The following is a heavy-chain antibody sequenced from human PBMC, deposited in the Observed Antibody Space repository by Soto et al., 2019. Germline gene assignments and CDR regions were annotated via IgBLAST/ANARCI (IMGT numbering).Heavy chain of an antibody. J-gene: IGHJ4*02. CDR3: ATDKGYCSGCSCYSLGFDY. Sequence: QVQRVESGGGVVQPVMSLRLSCAASGLTFSSYGMHWVRQAPGKGLEWVAVIWDDGSTKYYADSVKGRFTISRDNSKNTMYLQMNSLRAEDTAVYYCATDKGYCSGCSCYSLGFDYWGQGTLVTVSS. D-gene: IGHD2-15*01. V-gene: IGHV3-33*01. CDR2: IWDDGSTK. CDR1: GLTFSSYG.